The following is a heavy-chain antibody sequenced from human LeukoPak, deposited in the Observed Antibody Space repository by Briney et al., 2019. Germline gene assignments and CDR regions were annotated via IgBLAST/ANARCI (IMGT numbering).Heavy chain of an antibody. CDR3: ARDSSSSWYLIADY. Sequence: ASVKVSCKASGYTFTSYGISWVRQAPGQGLEWMGWISAYNGNTNYAQKPQGRVTMTTDTSTSTAYMELRSLRSDDTAVYYCARDSSSSWYLIADYWGQGTLVTVSS. J-gene: IGHJ4*02. D-gene: IGHD6-13*01. CDR2: ISAYNGNT. V-gene: IGHV1-18*01. CDR1: GYTFTSYG.